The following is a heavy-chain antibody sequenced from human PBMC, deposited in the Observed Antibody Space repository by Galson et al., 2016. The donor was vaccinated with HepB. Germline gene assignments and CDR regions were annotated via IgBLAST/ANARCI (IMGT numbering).Heavy chain of an antibody. D-gene: IGHD3-22*01. J-gene: IGHJ3*02. V-gene: IGHV4-31*02. CDR3: ARDDYDSSGHPRAFDI. CDR2: IYYSGST. Sequence: QHPGKGLEWLGYIYYSGSTYYNPSLKSRLTISLDTSKNQFSLKLSSVTAADTAVYYCARDDYDSSGHPRAFDIWGQGTMVTVSS.